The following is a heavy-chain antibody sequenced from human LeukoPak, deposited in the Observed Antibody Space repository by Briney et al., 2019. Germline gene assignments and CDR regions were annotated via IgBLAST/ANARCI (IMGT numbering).Heavy chain of an antibody. CDR2: IYYSGIT. D-gene: IGHD3-22*01. Sequence: PSETLSLTCTVSGGSISSSCCYWSWLRQHPGKGLEWIGYIYYSGITYYNPSLKSRLAISVDTSTNQFSLKLSSVTVADTAVYYCAREKYYYDSSGYYQSHFDYWGQGTLVTVSS. CDR1: GGSISSSCCY. V-gene: IGHV4-31*03. J-gene: IGHJ4*02. CDR3: AREKYYYDSSGYYQSHFDY.